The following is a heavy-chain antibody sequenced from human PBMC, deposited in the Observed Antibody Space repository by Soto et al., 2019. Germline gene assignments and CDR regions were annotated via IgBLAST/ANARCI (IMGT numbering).Heavy chain of an antibody. CDR1: GYTFTSYY. CDR2: INPSGGST. CDR3: ARVRSRSGYYDSSGYYSYFQH. D-gene: IGHD3-22*01. Sequence: ASVKVSCKASGYTFTSYYMHWVRQAPGQGLEWMGIINPSGGSTSYAQKFQGRVTMTRDTSTSTVYMELSSLRSEDTAVYYCARVRSRSGYYDSSGYYSYFQHWGQGTLVTVSS. V-gene: IGHV1-46*01. J-gene: IGHJ1*01.